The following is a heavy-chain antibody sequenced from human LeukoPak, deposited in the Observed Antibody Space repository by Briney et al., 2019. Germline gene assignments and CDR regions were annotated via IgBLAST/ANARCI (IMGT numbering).Heavy chain of an antibody. Sequence: SETLSLTCAVYGVSLRGYYRSWICQSPEKGLEWIGEISHEGDSIYNPSLKSRLTLSVDMSKNQFSLKLRSVTAADTAVYYCARGRNYVSDFYFDVWPKGTTVIVSS. D-gene: IGHD1-7*01. J-gene: IGHJ6*03. CDR1: GVSLRGYY. CDR2: ISHEGDS. V-gene: IGHV4-34*01. CDR3: ARGRNYVSDFYFDV.